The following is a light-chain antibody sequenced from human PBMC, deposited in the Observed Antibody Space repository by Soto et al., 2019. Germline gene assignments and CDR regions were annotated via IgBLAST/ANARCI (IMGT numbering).Light chain of an antibody. V-gene: IGKV3D-20*02. CDR1: QSVSSNY. CDR2: DAS. J-gene: IGKJ3*01. CDR3: QQRGSWPAT. Sequence: EIVLTQSPGTLSLSPGERAPFSFMPSQSVSSNYLAWYQQKPGQAPRLLIYDASYRAPGIPARFSGSGSGTDFALTISSLEAEDSAVYYCQQRGSWPATFGPGTKVDIK.